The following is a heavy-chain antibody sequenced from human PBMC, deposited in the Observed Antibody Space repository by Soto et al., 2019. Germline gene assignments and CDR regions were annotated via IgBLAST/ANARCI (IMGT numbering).Heavy chain of an antibody. Sequence: ASVKVSCKVSGYTLTELSMHWVRQAPGQGLEWMGWISAYNGNTNYAQKLQGRVTMTTDTSTSTAYMELRSLRSDDTAVYYCARGTVASIDYWGQGTLVTVSS. D-gene: IGHD6-19*01. CDR3: ARGTVASIDY. V-gene: IGHV1-18*01. CDR1: GYTLTELS. CDR2: ISAYNGNT. J-gene: IGHJ4*02.